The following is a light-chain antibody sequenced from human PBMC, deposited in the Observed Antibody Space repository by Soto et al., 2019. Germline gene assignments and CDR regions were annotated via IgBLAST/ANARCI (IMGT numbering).Light chain of an antibody. CDR3: QQYNSFPWT. Sequence: DIQMTQSPSILSASIGDRVTITCRASQSISSWLAWYQQKPGKAPKVLIYKASSLESGVTSRFSGSGSGREFTLTISSLQPDDFATYYCQQYNSFPWTFGKGTKVEIK. CDR2: KAS. J-gene: IGKJ1*01. CDR1: QSISSW. V-gene: IGKV1-5*03.